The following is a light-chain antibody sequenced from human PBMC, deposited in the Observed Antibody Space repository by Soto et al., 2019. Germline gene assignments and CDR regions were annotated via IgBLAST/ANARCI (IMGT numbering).Light chain of an antibody. CDR3: QQSYSTPWT. CDR1: QSISSY. V-gene: IGKV1-39*01. Sequence: DIQMTQYPSSLSASVGDRVSITCRASQSISSYLNWYQQKPGKAPKLLIYAASSLQSGVPSRFSGSGSGTDFTLTISSLQPEDFATYSCQQSYSTPWTFGQGTKV. CDR2: AAS. J-gene: IGKJ1*01.